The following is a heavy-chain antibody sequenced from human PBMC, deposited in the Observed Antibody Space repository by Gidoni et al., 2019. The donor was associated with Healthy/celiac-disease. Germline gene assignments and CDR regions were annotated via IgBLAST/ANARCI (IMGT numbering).Heavy chain of an antibody. J-gene: IGHJ3*02. CDR2: IYHSGST. V-gene: IGHV4-4*02. CDR1: GGSISSSNW. CDR3: ARRPILTYYYDSSGSYAFDI. D-gene: IGHD3-22*01. Sequence: QVQLQESGPGLVKPSGTLSLTCAVSGGSISSSNWWSWVRQPPGKGLEWIGEIYHSGSTNYNPSLKSRVTISVDKSKNQFSLKLSSVTAADTAVYYCARRPILTYYYDSSGSYAFDIWGQGTMVTVSS.